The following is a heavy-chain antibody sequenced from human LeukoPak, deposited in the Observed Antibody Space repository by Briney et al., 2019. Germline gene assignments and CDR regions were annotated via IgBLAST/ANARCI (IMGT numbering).Heavy chain of an antibody. V-gene: IGHV3-7*03. CDR1: GFTFSSYW. J-gene: IGHJ4*02. D-gene: IGHD2-15*01. CDR3: ARKMVVGSYFDY. Sequence: GVLRLSCAASGFTFSSYWMSWVRQAPGKGLEWVANIKQDGSDKYYVDSVKGRFTISGDNAKNSLYLQINSLRAEDTAVYYCARKMVVGSYFDYWGQGTPVTVSS. CDR2: IKQDGSDK.